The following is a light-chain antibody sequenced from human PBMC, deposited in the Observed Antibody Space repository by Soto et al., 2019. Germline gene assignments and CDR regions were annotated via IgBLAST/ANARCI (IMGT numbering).Light chain of an antibody. Sequence: EIVLTQSPGTLSLSPGERATLSCRASHSVSSSYLAWYQQKPGQAPRLLIYDASSRATGIPDRFSGSGSGTDFTLTISRLEPEDFAVYYCQQYGDSSTFGQGTKVDIK. CDR3: QQYGDSST. CDR1: HSVSSSY. CDR2: DAS. V-gene: IGKV3-20*01. J-gene: IGKJ1*01.